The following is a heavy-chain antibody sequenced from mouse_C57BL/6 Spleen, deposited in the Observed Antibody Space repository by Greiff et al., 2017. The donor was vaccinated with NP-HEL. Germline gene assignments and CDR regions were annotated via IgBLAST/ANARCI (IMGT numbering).Heavy chain of an antibody. Sequence: EVQLQQSGPELVKPGASVKISCKASGYTFTDYYMNWVKQSHGKSLEWIGDINPNNGGTSYNQKFKGKATLTVDKSSSTAYMELRSLTSEDSAVYYCASDGYSFDYWGQGTTLTVSS. CDR1: GYTFTDYY. D-gene: IGHD2-3*01. CDR3: ASDGYSFDY. J-gene: IGHJ2*01. V-gene: IGHV1-26*01. CDR2: INPNNGGT.